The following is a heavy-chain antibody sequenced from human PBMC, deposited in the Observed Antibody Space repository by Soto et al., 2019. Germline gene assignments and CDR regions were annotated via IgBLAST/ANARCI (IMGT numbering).Heavy chain of an antibody. D-gene: IGHD1-1*01. CDR3: ASRKKTTDAFDV. Sequence: SLTISCRAFIYGFTPFWIGWVRQMPGTGLEWMGFIYLSDSDTRYNPSFQDQVTVSADKSISTAYLQWSSLKASDTAMYYCASRKKTTDAFDVWGQGTMVT. CDR2: IYLSDSDT. J-gene: IGHJ3*01. CDR1: IYGFTPFW. V-gene: IGHV5-51*01.